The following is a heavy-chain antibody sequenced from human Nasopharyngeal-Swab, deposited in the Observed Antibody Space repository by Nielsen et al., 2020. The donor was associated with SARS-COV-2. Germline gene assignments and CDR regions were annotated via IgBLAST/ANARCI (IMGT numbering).Heavy chain of an antibody. CDR2: ITSSSSTK. V-gene: IGHV3-11*04. Sequence: GESLKISCAASGFTFSDYYMSWIRQAPGKGLEWVSYITSSSSTKYYADSVKGRFTISRDNAKNSLYLQMDSLRAEDTALYYCARDPYGDYATGQFDYWGQGTLVTVSS. CDR1: GFTFSDYY. CDR3: ARDPYGDYATGQFDY. J-gene: IGHJ4*02. D-gene: IGHD4-17*01.